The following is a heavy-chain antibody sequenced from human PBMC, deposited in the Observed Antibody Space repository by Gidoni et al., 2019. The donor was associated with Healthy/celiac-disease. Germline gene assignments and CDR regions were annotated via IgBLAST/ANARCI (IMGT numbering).Heavy chain of an antibody. CDR2: ISSSSSTI. CDR3: ARDRRYSSSGGYYYYYMDV. D-gene: IGHD6-6*01. V-gene: IGHV3-48*02. CDR1: GFTFISYS. J-gene: IGHJ6*03. Sequence: EVQLVESGGGLVQPGGSLRLSCAASGFTFISYSIHWVRQAPGKGLEWVSYISSSSSTIYYADSVKGRFTISRDNAKNSLYLQMNSLRDEDTAVYYCARDRRYSSSGGYYYYYMDVWGKGTTVTVSS.